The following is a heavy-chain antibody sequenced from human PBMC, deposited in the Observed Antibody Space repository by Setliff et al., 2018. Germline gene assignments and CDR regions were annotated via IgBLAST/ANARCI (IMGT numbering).Heavy chain of an antibody. CDR3: AKDKGGNPDCDS. D-gene: IGHD2-15*01. CDR2: IIPKFGAS. V-gene: IGHV1-69*06. CDR1: GGIFINYG. J-gene: IGHJ4*02. Sequence: SVKVSCKVSGGIFINYGINWVRQAPGQGLEWMGRIIPKFGASAYSYKFRDRVTITADTSASTASLELSSLTSDDPAVYYCAKDKGGNPDCDSWGQGTQVTVSS.